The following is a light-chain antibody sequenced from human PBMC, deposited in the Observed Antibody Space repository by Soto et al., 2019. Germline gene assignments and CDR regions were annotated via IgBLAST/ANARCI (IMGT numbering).Light chain of an antibody. V-gene: IGLV2-8*01. CDR3: SSYAGSNNLV. CDR1: SSDFGNYQF. Sequence: QSALTQPASVSGSPGQSITISCTGTSSDFGNYQFVSWYQQHPGKAPKLMIYEVSKRPSGVPDRFSGSKSGNTASLTVSGLQAEDEADYYCSSYAGSNNLVFGGGTQLTVL. CDR2: EVS. J-gene: IGLJ2*01.